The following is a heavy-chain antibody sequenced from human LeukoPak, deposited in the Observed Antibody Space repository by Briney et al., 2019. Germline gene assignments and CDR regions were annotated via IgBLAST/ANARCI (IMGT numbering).Heavy chain of an antibody. CDR1: GGTFSSYA. CDR3: ARGPTDYGDDY. V-gene: IGHV1-69*05. CDR2: IIPIFGTA. D-gene: IGHD4-17*01. J-gene: IGHJ4*02. Sequence: SVKVSXKAPGGTFSSYAISWVRQAPGQGLEWMGRIIPIFGTANYAQKFQGRVTITTDESTSTAYMELSSLRSEDTAVYYCARGPTDYGDDYWGQGTLVTVSS.